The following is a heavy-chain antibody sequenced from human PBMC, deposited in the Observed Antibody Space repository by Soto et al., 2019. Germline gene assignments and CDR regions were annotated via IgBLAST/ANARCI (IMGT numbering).Heavy chain of an antibody. CDR3: ARGSKNWFDP. D-gene: IGHD3-16*01. CDR2: ISWNSGSI. Sequence: PGGSLRLSCAASGFTFDDNAMHWVRHTPGKGLEGVSGISWNSGSIGYADSVKARFTISRDNATNTLYLQMNSLRAEDTAVYYCARGSKNWFDPGGQGTLVIVSS. V-gene: IGHV3-9*01. CDR1: GFTFDDNA. J-gene: IGHJ5*02.